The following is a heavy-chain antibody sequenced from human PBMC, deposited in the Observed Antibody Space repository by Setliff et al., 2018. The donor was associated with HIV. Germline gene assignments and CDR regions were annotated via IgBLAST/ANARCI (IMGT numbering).Heavy chain of an antibody. J-gene: IGHJ4*02. V-gene: IGHV4-34*01. Sequence: KPSETLSLTCAVYGPSFTGYYWNWIRQLPGKAFEWIGEINHSGVTYYNPSFKSRVNISLGLSKNQFSLRLTGLSGADTATYFCAAKPMIRGRPFAFWGQPTLVTVSS. CDR3: AAKPMIRGRPFAF. CDR2: INHSGVT. D-gene: IGHD3-10*01. CDR1: GPSFTGYY.